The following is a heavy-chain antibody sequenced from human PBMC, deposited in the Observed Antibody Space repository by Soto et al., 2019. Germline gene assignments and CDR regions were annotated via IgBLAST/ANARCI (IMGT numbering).Heavy chain of an antibody. D-gene: IGHD1-20*01. J-gene: IGHJ3*02. CDR3: ARDRDNWNDRDAFDI. V-gene: IGHV4-59*01. CDR2: VYYSGST. CDR1: GVSISSYF. Sequence: SDTLSLTCIVSGVSISSYFWNPIRKTPGKGLEWIGYVYYSGSTNYNPSLKSRVTISLDTSKNRFSLKLSSVTAADTAVYYCARDRDNWNDRDAFDIWGQGTMVT.